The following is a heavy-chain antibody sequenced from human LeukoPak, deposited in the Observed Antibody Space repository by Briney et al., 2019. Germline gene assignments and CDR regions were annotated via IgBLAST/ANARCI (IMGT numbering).Heavy chain of an antibody. D-gene: IGHD3-16*02. V-gene: IGHV4-34*01. CDR1: GGSFSGYY. CDR3: ARGQDYVWGSYRYTFDY. CDR2: INHSGST. J-gene: IGHJ4*02. Sequence: SETLSLTCAVYGGSFSGYYWSWIRQPPGKGLEWSGEINHSGSTNYNPSLKSRVTISVDTSKNQFSLKLSSVTAADTAVYYCARGQDYVWGSYRYTFDYWGQGTLVTVSS.